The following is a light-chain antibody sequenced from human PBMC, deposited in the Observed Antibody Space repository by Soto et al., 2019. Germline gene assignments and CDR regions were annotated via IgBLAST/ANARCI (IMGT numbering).Light chain of an antibody. V-gene: IGLV2-14*01. Sequence: QSVLTQPASVSGSPGQSSTISCTGTSSDVGGYNYVSWYQQHPGKAPKLMIYDVSNRPSGVSNRFSGSKSGNTASLTISGLQAEDEADYYCSSYTSSSTPRDVFGTGTKVTVL. J-gene: IGLJ1*01. CDR3: SSYTSSSTPRDV. CDR1: SSDVGGYNY. CDR2: DVS.